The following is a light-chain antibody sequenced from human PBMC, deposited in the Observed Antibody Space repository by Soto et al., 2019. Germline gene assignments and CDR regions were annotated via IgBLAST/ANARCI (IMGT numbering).Light chain of an antibody. Sequence: DIQMTQSPSTLSGSVGDRVTITCRASQPISSWLAWYQQKPVKAPKLLIYKASTLKSGVPSRFSGSGSGTEFTLTISSLQPDDFATYYCQHYNRYSEAVGQGTKVELK. CDR3: QHYNRYSEA. V-gene: IGKV1-5*03. J-gene: IGKJ1*01. CDR1: QPISSW. CDR2: KAS.